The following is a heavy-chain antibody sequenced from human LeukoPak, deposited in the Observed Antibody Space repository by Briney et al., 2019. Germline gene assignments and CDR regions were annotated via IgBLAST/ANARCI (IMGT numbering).Heavy chain of an antibody. CDR2: ISWNSGSI. D-gene: IGHD6-13*01. J-gene: IGHJ4*02. CDR1: GFTFDDYA. CDR3: AKDIFSWFGYSSSWSPWDY. Sequence: GGSLRLPCAASGFTFDDYAMHWVRQAPGKGLEWVSGISWNSGSIGYADSVKGRFTISRDNAKNSLYLQMNSLRAEDTALYYCAKDIFSWFGYSSSWSPWDYWGQGTLVTVSS. V-gene: IGHV3-9*01.